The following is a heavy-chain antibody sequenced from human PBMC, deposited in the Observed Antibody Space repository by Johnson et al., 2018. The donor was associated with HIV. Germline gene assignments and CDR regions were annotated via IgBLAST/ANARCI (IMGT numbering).Heavy chain of an antibody. D-gene: IGHD6-13*01. V-gene: IGHV3-11*01. CDR2: ISSIGSTI. CDR1: GFTFSDYY. Sequence: QMQLVESGGGLVKPGGSLRLSCAASGFTFSDYYMSWIRQAPGKGLEWVSYISSIGSTIYYADSVKGRFTISRDNSKNTLYLQMNSLRAEDTAVYYCAKTSRGSSWFDAFDIWGQGTMVTVSS. CDR3: AKTSRGSSWFDAFDI. J-gene: IGHJ3*02.